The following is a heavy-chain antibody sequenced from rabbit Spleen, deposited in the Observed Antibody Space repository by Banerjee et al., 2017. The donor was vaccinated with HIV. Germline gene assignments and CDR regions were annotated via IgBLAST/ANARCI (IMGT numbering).Heavy chain of an antibody. CDR3: ARGNGGSRVYLEL. CDR2: IYTGSGST. CDR1: VFSFSSGYD. D-gene: IGHD4-2*01. J-gene: IGHJ6*01. Sequence: QEQLVESAGGLVHPQGSLTLPCTPSVFSFSSGYDMWWVRQAPGKGLEWIGCIYTGSGSTYCASWAKGRFTIFKTSTTVTLQMTSLTAADTATYFCARGNGGSRVYLELWGPGTLVTVS. V-gene: IGHV1S45*01.